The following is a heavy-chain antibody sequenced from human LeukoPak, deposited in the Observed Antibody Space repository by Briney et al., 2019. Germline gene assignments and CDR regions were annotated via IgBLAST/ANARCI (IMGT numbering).Heavy chain of an antibody. V-gene: IGHV1-18*01. CDR1: GGTFSYFA. Sequence: ASVKVSCKATGGTFSYFAISWVRQAPGQGLEWMGWISAYNGSTNYAQKLQGRVTMNTDTSTSTAYMELRSLRSDDTAVYYCARDSSGWYGGDNYYYYMDVWGKGTTVTVSS. D-gene: IGHD6-19*01. CDR2: ISAYNGST. J-gene: IGHJ6*03. CDR3: ARDSSGWYGGDNYYYYMDV.